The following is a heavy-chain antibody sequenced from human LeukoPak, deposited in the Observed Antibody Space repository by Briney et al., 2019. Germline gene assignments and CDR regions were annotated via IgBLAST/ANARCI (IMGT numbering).Heavy chain of an antibody. CDR3: LITECGSGSQTDYYMDV. CDR1: GFTFSSYD. Sequence: GGSLRLSCAASGFTFSSYDMSWVRQAPGKGLEWVSVIYSGGSTYYADSVKGRFTISRDNSKNTLYLQMNNLRAEDTAVYYCLITECGSGSQTDYYMDVWGKGTTVTISS. CDR2: IYSGGST. D-gene: IGHD3-10*01. J-gene: IGHJ6*03. V-gene: IGHV3-53*01.